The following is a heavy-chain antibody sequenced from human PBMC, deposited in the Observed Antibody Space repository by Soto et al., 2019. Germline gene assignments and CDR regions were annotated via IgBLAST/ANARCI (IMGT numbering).Heavy chain of an antibody. CDR1: GFTFSMSA. CDR3: ATVHSTSRSFDY. J-gene: IGHJ4*02. Sequence: GGSLRLSCAASGFTFSMSAMTWVRQAPGKGLEWVSTTGLNGRTTYYADSVKGRFTVSRDNSKNTLDLHMSSLRAEDTAVYYCATVHSTSRSFDYWGQGTRVTVSS. CDR2: TGLNGRTT. D-gene: IGHD6-6*01. V-gene: IGHV3-23*01.